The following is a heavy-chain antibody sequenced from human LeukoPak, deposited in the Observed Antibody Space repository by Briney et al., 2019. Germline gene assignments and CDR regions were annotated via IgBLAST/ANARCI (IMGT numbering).Heavy chain of an antibody. CDR1: GFTFSSYS. Sequence: GSLRLSCAASGFTFSSYSMNWVRQAPGKGLEWVSSISSSSSYIYYADSVKGRFTISRDNAKNSLYLQMNSLRAEDTAVYYCARAHIAAAGTEDYWGQGTLVTVSS. V-gene: IGHV3-21*01. J-gene: IGHJ4*02. CDR2: ISSSSSYI. D-gene: IGHD6-13*01. CDR3: ARAHIAAAGTEDY.